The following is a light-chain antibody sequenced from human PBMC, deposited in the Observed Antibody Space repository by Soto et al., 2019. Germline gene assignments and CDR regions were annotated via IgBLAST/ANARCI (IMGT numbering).Light chain of an antibody. J-gene: IGLJ1*01. CDR3: SSYTSSSTPYV. CDR2: DVS. Sequence: VLTQPASVSGSPGQSITISCTGTSSDVGGYNYVSWCQQHPGKAPKLMIYDVSNRPSGVSNRFSGSKSGNTASLTISGLQAEDEADYYCSSYTSSSTPYVFGTGTKVTVL. CDR1: SSDVGGYNY. V-gene: IGLV2-14*01.